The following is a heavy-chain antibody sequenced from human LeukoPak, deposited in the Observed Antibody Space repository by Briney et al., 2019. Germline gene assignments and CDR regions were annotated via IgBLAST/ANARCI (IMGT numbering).Heavy chain of an antibody. D-gene: IGHD1-26*01. J-gene: IGHJ4*02. CDR2: IKQDGNEK. CDR1: GFSFSSYW. CDR3: ARDKAVGATLFDY. V-gene: IGHV3-7*01. Sequence: TGGSLRLSCAASGFSFSSYWMSWVRQAPGKGLEWVANIKQDGNEKYYVDSVKGRFTISRDNAKNSLYLQMNSLRAEDTAVYYCARDKAVGATLFDYWGQGTLVTVSS.